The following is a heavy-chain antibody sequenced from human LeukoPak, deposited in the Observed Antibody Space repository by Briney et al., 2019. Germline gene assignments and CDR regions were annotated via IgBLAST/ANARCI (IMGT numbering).Heavy chain of an antibody. D-gene: IGHD6-6*01. Sequence: GGSLRLSCAASGFTFSNYVMGWVRQPPGEALQWVSVISGSGITTYYERSVKGRFTISRDNSKNTLYLQMNNLRAEDTAIYYCAKTGLYSSSSRGYFDYWGQGTLVTVSS. CDR1: GFTFSNYV. CDR3: AKTGLYSSSSRGYFDY. V-gene: IGHV3-23*01. J-gene: IGHJ4*02. CDR2: ISGSGITT.